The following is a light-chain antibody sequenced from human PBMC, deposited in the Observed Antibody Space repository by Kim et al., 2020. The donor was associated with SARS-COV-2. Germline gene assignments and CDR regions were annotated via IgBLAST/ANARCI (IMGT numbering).Light chain of an antibody. J-gene: IGLJ2*01. CDR1: KLGDKY. Sequence: SYELTQPPSVSVSPGQTASITCSGDKLGDKYACWYQQKPGQSPVLVIYQDSKRPSGIPERFSGSNSGNTATLTISGTQAMDEADCYCQAWDSSTAVFGGG. V-gene: IGLV3-1*01. CDR2: QDS. CDR3: QAWDSSTAV.